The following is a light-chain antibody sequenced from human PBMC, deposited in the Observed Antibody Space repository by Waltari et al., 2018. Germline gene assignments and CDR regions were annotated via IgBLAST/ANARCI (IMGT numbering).Light chain of an antibody. CDR1: QGIRNN. CDR2: ATS. J-gene: IGKJ1*01. V-gene: IGKV1-6*01. CDR3: LQDYNYPWT. Sequence: AIQMTQSPSSLSASVGDRVTITCRASQGIRNNLGWYQQQPGKAPKLLMYATSTLQSGVPSRFSGSGSGTDLTLTISSLQPEDFATYYCLQDYNYPWTFGQGTKVEIK.